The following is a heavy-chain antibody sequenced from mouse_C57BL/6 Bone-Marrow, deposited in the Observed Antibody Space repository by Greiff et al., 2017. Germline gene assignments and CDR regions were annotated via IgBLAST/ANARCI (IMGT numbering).Heavy chain of an antibody. J-gene: IGHJ1*03. Sequence: EVKLMESGGGLVQPGESLKLSCESNEYEFPSHDMSWVRKTPEKRLELVAAINSDGGSTYYPDTMEKRFIISRDNTKKTLYLQMSRLRSEDTALYYSERQGSSGSYWYFDVWGTGTTVTVSS. D-gene: IGHD3-2*02. V-gene: IGHV5-2*01. CDR3: ERQGSSGSYWYFDV. CDR2: INSDGGST. CDR1: EYEFPSHD.